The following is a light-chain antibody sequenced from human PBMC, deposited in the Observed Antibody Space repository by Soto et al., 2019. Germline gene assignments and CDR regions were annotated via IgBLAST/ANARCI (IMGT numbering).Light chain of an antibody. CDR2: KAS. CDR1: QSISSW. Sequence: DIQMTQSPSTLSASVGDRVTITCRASQSISSWLAWYQQKPGKAPKLLIYKASSLESGVPSRFSGSGSGTEFTLTISSLKPDDFATYYCQQYNSYSQMYTFGQGTKLEIK. J-gene: IGKJ2*01. V-gene: IGKV1-5*03. CDR3: QQYNSYSQMYT.